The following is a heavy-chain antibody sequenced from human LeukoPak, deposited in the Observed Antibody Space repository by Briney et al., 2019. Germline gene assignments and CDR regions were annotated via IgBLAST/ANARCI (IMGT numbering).Heavy chain of an antibody. Sequence: SETLSLTCAVSGGSISSGGYSWSWIRQPPGKGLEWIGYIYHSGSTYYNPSLKSRVTIPVDRSKNQFSLKLSSVTAADTAVYYCARNHDYYGSGSSLSHFDYWGQGTLVTVSS. CDR3: ARNHDYYGSGSSLSHFDY. CDR2: IYHSGST. D-gene: IGHD3-10*01. CDR1: GGSISSGGYS. V-gene: IGHV4-30-2*01. J-gene: IGHJ4*02.